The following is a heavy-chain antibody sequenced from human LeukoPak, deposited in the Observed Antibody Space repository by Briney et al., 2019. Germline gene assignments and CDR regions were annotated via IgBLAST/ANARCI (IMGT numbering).Heavy chain of an antibody. J-gene: IGHJ2*01. D-gene: IGHD6-6*01. Sequence: GGSLRLSCAASGFTFSSYGMHWVRQAPGKGLEWVAFIRYDGSNKYYADSVKGRFTISRDNSKNTLYLQMSSLRAEDTAVYYCARDKLTSGSSSPNWFFDLWGRGTLVTVSS. CDR3: ARDKLTSGSSSPNWFFDL. CDR1: GFTFSSYG. CDR2: IRYDGSNK. V-gene: IGHV3-30*02.